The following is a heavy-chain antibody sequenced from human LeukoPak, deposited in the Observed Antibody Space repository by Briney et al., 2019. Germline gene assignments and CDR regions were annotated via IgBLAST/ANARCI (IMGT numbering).Heavy chain of an antibody. J-gene: IGHJ4*02. CDR2: ISGRAINK. CDR1: GFSFSNYG. D-gene: IGHD5-12*01. CDR3: AKGGGGYRLFEV. Sequence: GGSLRLSCAASGFSFSNYGMDWVRQTPGRGLEWISYISGRAINKDYADSVKGRFTISRDDAENALYLQMNNLRAEDTAVYYCAKGGGGYRLFEVWGQGTLVTVSS. V-gene: IGHV3-48*04.